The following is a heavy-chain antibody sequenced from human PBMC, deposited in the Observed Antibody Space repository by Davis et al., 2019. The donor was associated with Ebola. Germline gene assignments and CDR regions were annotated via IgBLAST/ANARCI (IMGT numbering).Heavy chain of an antibody. D-gene: IGHD1-14*01. CDR2: ISSGSSYM. Sequence: PGGSLRLSCAASGFTFSSFNMNWVRQAPGKGLEWVSSISSGSSYMFYADSVKGRFTISRDNSKNTLYLQMSSLRAEDTAVYYCARDLPGGDWYFDLWGRGTLVTVSS. CDR1: GFTFSSFN. CDR3: ARDLPGGDWYFDL. J-gene: IGHJ2*01. V-gene: IGHV3-21*01.